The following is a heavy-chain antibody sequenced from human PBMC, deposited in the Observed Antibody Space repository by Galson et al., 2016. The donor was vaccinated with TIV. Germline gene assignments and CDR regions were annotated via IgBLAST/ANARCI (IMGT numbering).Heavy chain of an antibody. Sequence: SVKVSCKVSGGIFNRYAISWVRQAPGQGLEWMGKIIAIFGTTNYAQKFQGRVTITADEATSTVYMELSSLRSEDTAVYYCARGTDYYGSGSFSYWGQGTLVTVSS. V-gene: IGHV1-69*13. CDR1: GGIFNRYA. CDR2: IIAIFGTT. CDR3: ARGTDYYGSGSFSY. J-gene: IGHJ4*02. D-gene: IGHD3-10*01.